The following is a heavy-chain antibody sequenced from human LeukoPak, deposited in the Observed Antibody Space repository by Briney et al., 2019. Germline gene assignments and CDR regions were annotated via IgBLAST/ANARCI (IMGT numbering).Heavy chain of an antibody. CDR3: ARVKDRGSWLDY. D-gene: IGHD3-16*01. CDR2: IFYSGRN. V-gene: IGHV4-59*01. J-gene: IGHJ4*02. Sequence: PSETLSLTCTVSGGSISTNYWSWIRQPPGKGLEWIGNIFYSGRNNYNPSLRSRVTMSVDTSKNQFSLSLSSVTAADTAVYYCARVKDRGSWLDYWGQGTLVTVSS. CDR1: GGSISTNY.